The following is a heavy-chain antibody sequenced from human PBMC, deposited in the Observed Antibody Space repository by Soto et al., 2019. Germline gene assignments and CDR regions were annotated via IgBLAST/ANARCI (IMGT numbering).Heavy chain of an antibody. CDR3: ARHPYCSGGSCYGYNWFDP. D-gene: IGHD2-15*01. CDR2: IHYSGSS. CDR1: GGSIAGGDYY. Sequence: PSETLSLTCTVSGGSIAGGDYYWSWIRQHPGKGLEWIGYIHYSGSSYYSPSLKSRVTISVDTSKNQFSLKLSSVTAADTAVYYCARHPYCSGGSCYGYNWFDPWGQGTLVTVSS. J-gene: IGHJ5*02. V-gene: IGHV4-30-4*08.